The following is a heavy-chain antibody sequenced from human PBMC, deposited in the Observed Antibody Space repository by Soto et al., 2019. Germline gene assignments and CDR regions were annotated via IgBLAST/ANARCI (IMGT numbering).Heavy chain of an antibody. V-gene: IGHV4-4*02. Sequence: WETLSLTCAVSGGSISSSNWWSWVRQPPGKGLEWIGEIYHSGSTNYNPSLKSRVTISVDKSKNQFSLKLSSVTAADTAVYYCARSVGIAARPRFDYWGQGTLVTVSS. D-gene: IGHD6-6*01. CDR2: IYHSGST. CDR1: GGSISSSNW. CDR3: ARSVGIAARPRFDY. J-gene: IGHJ4*02.